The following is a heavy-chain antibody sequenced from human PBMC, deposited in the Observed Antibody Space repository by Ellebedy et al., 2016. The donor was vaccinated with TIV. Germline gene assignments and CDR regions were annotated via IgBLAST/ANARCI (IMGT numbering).Heavy chain of an antibody. Sequence: SETLSLTCTVSGGSISSYFWSWIRQAPGKGLEWIGYAYYNGSTNYSPSLKSRVTMSLDTSKNQFSLQLSSVTAADTAVYYCARDTEATTGGRDYNYYGMDVWGQGTTVTVSS. V-gene: IGHV4-59*12. CDR2: AYYNGST. CDR1: GGSISSYF. D-gene: IGHD4-23*01. CDR3: ARDTEATTGGRDYNYYGMDV. J-gene: IGHJ6*02.